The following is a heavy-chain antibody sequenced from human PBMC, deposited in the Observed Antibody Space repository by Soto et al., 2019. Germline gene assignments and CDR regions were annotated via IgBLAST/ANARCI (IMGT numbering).Heavy chain of an antibody. CDR2: ISSNGGST. V-gene: IGHV3-64D*06. D-gene: IGHD3-9*01. J-gene: IGHJ4*02. CDR3: VKGGVNILTGYHNH. Sequence: GCLSLSCSASRFTFSSYAMHWVRQAPGKGLEYVSAISSNGGSTYYADSVKGRFTSSRDNSKNTLYRQMSSLRAEDIAVYYCVKGGVNILTGYHNHWGQGTLVTFSA. CDR1: RFTFSSYA.